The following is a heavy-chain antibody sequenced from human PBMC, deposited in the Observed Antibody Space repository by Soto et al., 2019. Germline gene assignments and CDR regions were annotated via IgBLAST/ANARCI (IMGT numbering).Heavy chain of an antibody. CDR2: ISDSGGST. D-gene: IGHD3-10*01. Sequence: PGGSLRLSCAASGFTLSNYAMNWVRQAPGKGLEWVSSISDSGGSTYYADSVKGRFTISRDNAKNSLYLQMNSLRAEDTAVYYCARDPGGGVYWGQGTLVTVSS. V-gene: IGHV3-23*01. CDR3: ARDPGGGVY. CDR1: GFTLSNYA. J-gene: IGHJ4*02.